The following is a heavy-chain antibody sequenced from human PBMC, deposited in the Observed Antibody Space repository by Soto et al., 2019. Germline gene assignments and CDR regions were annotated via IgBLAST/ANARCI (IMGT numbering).Heavy chain of an antibody. CDR1: GGTFSSYA. J-gene: IGHJ6*02. CDR3: ARDSRIAAAGYYYYGMDV. V-gene: IGHV1-69*13. CDR2: IIPIFGTA. D-gene: IGHD6-13*01. Sequence: SVKVSCKASGGTFSSYAISWVRQAPGQGLEWMGGIIPIFGTANYAQKFQGRVTITADESTSTAYMELSSLRSEDTAVYYCARDSRIAAAGYYYYGMDVWGQGTTFTVSS.